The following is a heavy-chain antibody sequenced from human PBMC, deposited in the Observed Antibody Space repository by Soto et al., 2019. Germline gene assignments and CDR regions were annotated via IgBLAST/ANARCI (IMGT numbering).Heavy chain of an antibody. V-gene: IGHV3-30*18. CDR1: GLTFRTYG. Sequence: AGSLGLAGAASGLTFRTYGMQWVRQDPGKGLEWVAVISYDGYLKYYVDAVKGRFTVARDNSKNTLFLEMNSLRVEDTAVYFCAKDFKVSGSHYGTLNYYYGMDVWGQGTTVTVSS. J-gene: IGHJ6*02. CDR3: AKDFKVSGSHYGTLNYYYGMDV. D-gene: IGHD3-10*01. CDR2: ISYDGYLK.